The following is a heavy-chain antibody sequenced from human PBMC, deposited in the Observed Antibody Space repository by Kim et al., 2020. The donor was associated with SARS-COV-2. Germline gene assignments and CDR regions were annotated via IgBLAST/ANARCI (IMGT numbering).Heavy chain of an antibody. CDR2: IKEDGTEK. D-gene: IGHD3-10*01. CDR1: GFTFSTHW. Sequence: GGSLRLSCAASGFTFSTHWMAWVRQLPGKGLEWVANIKEDGTEKYYVDSLKGRFMISRDNSKNSLYLQMNSLRAEDTAVYYCARVRGSGSWAMDVWGQGTTVTVSS. CDR3: ARVRGSGSWAMDV. J-gene: IGHJ6*02. V-gene: IGHV3-7*03.